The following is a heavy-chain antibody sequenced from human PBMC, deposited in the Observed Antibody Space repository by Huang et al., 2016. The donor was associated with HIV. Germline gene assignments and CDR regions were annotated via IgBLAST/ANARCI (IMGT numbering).Heavy chain of an antibody. V-gene: IGHV4-39*01. J-gene: IGHJ4*02. Sequence: QLQLQESGPGQVKPSETLSLTCTVSGDFISSTNYYWGWIRQSPGKGLEWVGSVYQSGSTNYNPSRKSRVTLSVDTSRNQCALRLNSVTAADTAVYYCASQHIGAAATWFWGRGTQVAVSS. D-gene: IGHD6-13*01. CDR2: VYQSGST. CDR1: GDFISSTNYY. CDR3: ASQHIGAAATWF.